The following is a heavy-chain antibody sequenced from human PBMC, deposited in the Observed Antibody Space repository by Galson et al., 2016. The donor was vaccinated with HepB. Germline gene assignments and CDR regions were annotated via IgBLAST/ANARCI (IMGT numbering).Heavy chain of an antibody. CDR3: TKDIRPSWSVYFDY. CDR2: ISWNSDKI. D-gene: IGHD6-6*01. J-gene: IGHJ4*02. V-gene: IGHV3-9*01. CDR1: GFIFDDYA. Sequence: SLRLSCAASGFIFDDYALHWVRQTPAKGLEWVSGISWNSDKIAYADSVKGRFIVSRDNAKNSLYLQMDSLRAEDTAVYYCTKDIRPSWSVYFDYWGQGTLVTVSS.